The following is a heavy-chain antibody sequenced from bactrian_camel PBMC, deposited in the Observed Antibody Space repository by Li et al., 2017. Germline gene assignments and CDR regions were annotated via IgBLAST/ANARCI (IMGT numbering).Heavy chain of an antibody. D-gene: IGHD6*01. CDR3: AARPEPAGYGGPWLWASKYNS. J-gene: IGHJ4*01. CDR1: GYDYSSFC. CDR2: IDMDGRT. Sequence: QLVESGGGSVQAGGSLRLSCVVSGYDYSSFCMGWFRQSPGQERAGVADIDMDGRTSYAESVKGRFTISRDNAKQTVYLQMDSLKPEDTAMYVCAARPEPAGYGGPWLWASKYNSWGQGTQVTVS. V-gene: IGHV3S10*01.